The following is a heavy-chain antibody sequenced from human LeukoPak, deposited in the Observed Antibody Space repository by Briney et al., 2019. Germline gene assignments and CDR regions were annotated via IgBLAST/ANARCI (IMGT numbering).Heavy chain of an antibody. J-gene: IGHJ4*02. Sequence: GGSLRLSCATSGFTFSSYGMYWVRQAPGKGLEWVALIWYDGSKKYYADSVKGRFTISRDNSKNTVYLQMNSLRAEDTAVYYCAKDRRGTCGGGTCYEFDSWGQGTLVTVSS. V-gene: IGHV3-33*06. CDR3: AKDRRGTCGGGTCYEFDS. CDR1: GFTFSSYG. D-gene: IGHD2-15*01. CDR2: IWYDGSKK.